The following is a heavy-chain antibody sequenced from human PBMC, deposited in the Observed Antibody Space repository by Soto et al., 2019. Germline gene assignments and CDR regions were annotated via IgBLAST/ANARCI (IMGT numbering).Heavy chain of an antibody. J-gene: IGHJ5*02. V-gene: IGHV1-69*13. CDR1: GGNFSSNG. D-gene: IGHD3-16*02. CDR3: AVSSDSTWYNWLDP. Sequence: SVKVSCKAPGGNFSSNGIRWVRQAPGQGLEFMGGIVPTFGTTNYAHKFRGRVTITADESTCTAYMELSSLRSDDTAVYYCAVSSDSTWYNWLDPWGQGTLVTVSS. CDR2: IVPTFGTT.